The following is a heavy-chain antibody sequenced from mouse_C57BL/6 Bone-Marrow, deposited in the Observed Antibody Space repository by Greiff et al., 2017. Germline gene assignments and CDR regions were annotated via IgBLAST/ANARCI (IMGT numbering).Heavy chain of an antibody. V-gene: IGHV1-4*01. D-gene: IGHD2-1*01. CDR3: ARGYKYYGNYGDD. CDR1: GYTFTSYT. CDR2: INPSSGNN. J-gene: IGHJ2*01. Sequence: VQLQQSGAELARPGASVKMSCKASGYTFTSYTMHWVKQRPGQGLEWIGYINPSSGNNKYNQKFKAKATLTADKSSSTAYMQLSSLTSEDSAVYYGARGYKYYGNYGDDWGQGTTLTVSS.